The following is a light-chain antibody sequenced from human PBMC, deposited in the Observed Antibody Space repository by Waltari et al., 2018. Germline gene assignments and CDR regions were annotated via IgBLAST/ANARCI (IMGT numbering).Light chain of an antibody. CDR2: GAS. V-gene: IGKV3-20*01. CDR1: QSVSSS. Sequence: EIVLTQSPGTLSLSPGERATLSGRASQSVSSSLAWYQQKPGQAPRLLIYGASSRATGFPDRFSGSGSGTDSSLTISRLEPEDFAVYYCQHYVRLPVSFGQGTKVEIK. J-gene: IGKJ1*01. CDR3: QHYVRLPVS.